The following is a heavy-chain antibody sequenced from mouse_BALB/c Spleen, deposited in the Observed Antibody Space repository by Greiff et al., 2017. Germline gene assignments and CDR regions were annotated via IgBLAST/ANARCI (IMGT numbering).Heavy chain of an antibody. D-gene: IGHD1-1*01. CDR2: ISYSGST. CDR3: ARRSTVVAWYFDV. J-gene: IGHJ1*01. V-gene: IGHV3-8*02. Sequence: EVMLVESGPSLVKPSQTLSLTCSVTGDSITSGYWNWIRKFPGNKLEYMGYISYSGSTYYNPSLKSRISITRDTSKNQYYLQLNSVTTEDTATYYCARRSTVVAWYFDVWGAGTTVTVSS. CDR1: GDSITSGY.